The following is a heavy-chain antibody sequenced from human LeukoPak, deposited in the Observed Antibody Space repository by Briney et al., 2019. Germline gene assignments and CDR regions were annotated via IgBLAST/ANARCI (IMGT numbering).Heavy chain of an antibody. Sequence: ASVKVSCKASGYTFTSYGISWVRQAPGQGLEWMGWISAYNGNTNYAQKLQGRVTMTTDTSTSTAYMELSSLRSEDTAVYYCAKARSGWYYFDYWGQGTLVTVSS. D-gene: IGHD6-19*01. CDR3: AKARSGWYYFDY. CDR2: ISAYNGNT. CDR1: GYTFTSYG. V-gene: IGHV1-18*01. J-gene: IGHJ4*02.